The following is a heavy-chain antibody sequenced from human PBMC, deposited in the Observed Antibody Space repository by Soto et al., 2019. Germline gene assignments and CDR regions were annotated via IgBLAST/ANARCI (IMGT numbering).Heavy chain of an antibody. CDR1: GFTFSTYA. V-gene: IGHV3-23*01. Sequence: EVRLLDSGGALIQPGGSLRLSCAASGFTFSTYAMNWVRQAPGKGLEWVSGISATGTITYYPDSVKGRFTISRDNSKNPLYLQINSGSPDDTALYYCARERGAPRGWFDSGGQGTLVTVSS. CDR3: ARERGAPRGWFDS. CDR2: ISATGTIT. J-gene: IGHJ5*01.